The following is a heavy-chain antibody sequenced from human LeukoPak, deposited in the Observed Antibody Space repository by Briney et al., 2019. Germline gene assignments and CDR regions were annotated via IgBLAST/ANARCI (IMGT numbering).Heavy chain of an antibody. J-gene: IGHJ4*02. D-gene: IGHD1-26*01. CDR2: INPNNGGT. Sequence: GASVKVPRKASGYTFSRHYIHWGRQAPGQGVEWMGWINPNNGGTNYAQKFQGRVTMTRDTSISTAYMELSRLRSDDTAVYYCARGYALYSGRYIDFDYWGQGTLVTVSS. CDR1: GYTFSRHY. V-gene: IGHV1-2*02. CDR3: ARGYALYSGRYIDFDY.